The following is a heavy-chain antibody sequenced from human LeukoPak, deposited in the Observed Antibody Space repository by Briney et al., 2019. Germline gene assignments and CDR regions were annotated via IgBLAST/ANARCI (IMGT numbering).Heavy chain of an antibody. Sequence: GGSLRLSCAASGFTFSSYEMNWVRQAPGKGLEWVSYISSSGSTIYYADSVKGRFTISRDNAKNSLYLQMNSLRAKDTAVYYCATGEAAAGFSWGQGTLVTVSS. D-gene: IGHD6-13*01. V-gene: IGHV3-48*03. J-gene: IGHJ5*02. CDR1: GFTFSSYE. CDR2: ISSSGSTI. CDR3: ATGEAAAGFS.